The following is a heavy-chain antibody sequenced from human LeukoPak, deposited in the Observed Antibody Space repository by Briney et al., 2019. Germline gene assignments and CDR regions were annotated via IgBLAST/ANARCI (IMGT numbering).Heavy chain of an antibody. J-gene: IGHJ1*01. D-gene: IGHD3-9*01. CDR3: ARASPSYYDILSYFQH. CDR2: IYYSGST. V-gene: IGHV4-59*01. Sequence: SETLSLTCTVSGGSISSYYWSWIRQPPGKGLEWIGYIYYSGSTNYNPSLKSRVTISVDTSKNQFSLKLSSVTAADTAVYYCARASPSYYDILSYFQHWGQGTLVTVSS. CDR1: GGSISSYY.